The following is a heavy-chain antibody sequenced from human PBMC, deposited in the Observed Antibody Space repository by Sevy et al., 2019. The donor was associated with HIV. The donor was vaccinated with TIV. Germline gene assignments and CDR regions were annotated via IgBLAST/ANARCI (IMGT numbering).Heavy chain of an antibody. CDR3: AGYTRVAGRSNWFDP. J-gene: IGHJ5*02. V-gene: IGHV1-18*01. CDR2: ISTYNSMI. D-gene: IGHD6-19*01. Sequence: ASVKVSCKASGYTFTTYGITWVRQAPGQGLEWMGWISTYNSMINYAQKFQGRVTMTTDTSTSAAYMEMRSLRSDDTAVYYCAGYTRVAGRSNWFDPWGQGTLVTVSS. CDR1: GYTFTTYG.